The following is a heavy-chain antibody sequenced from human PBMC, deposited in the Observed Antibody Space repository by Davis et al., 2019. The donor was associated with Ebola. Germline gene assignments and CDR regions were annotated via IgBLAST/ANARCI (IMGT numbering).Heavy chain of an antibody. CDR3: TTVGAVAVRDGMDV. V-gene: IGHV3-48*01. CDR1: GFTFSSYS. CDR2: ISSSSSTI. D-gene: IGHD6-19*01. J-gene: IGHJ6*02. Sequence: GGSLRLSCAASGFTFSSYSMNWVRQAPGKGLEWVSYISSSSSTIYYADSVKGRFTISRDNAKNSLYLQMNSLKTEDTAVYYCTTVGAVAVRDGMDVWGQGTTVTVSS.